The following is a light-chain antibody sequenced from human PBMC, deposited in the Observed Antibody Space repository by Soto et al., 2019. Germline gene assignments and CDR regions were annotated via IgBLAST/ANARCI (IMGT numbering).Light chain of an antibody. J-gene: IGKJ2*01. CDR3: QQSYTSPRT. V-gene: IGKV1-39*01. CDR2: SAS. CDR1: QTISTY. Sequence: DIQMTQSPASLSASVGDRDTITCRASQTISTYLNWYHQKPGKAPNLLIYSASSLQGGVPSRFSGSGSGADFTLTISSLQPEDFGTYYCQQSYTSPRTFGQGTKLEIK.